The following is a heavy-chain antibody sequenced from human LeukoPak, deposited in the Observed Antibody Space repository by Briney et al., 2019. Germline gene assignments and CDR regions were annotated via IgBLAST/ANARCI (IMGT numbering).Heavy chain of an antibody. CDR1: GGSISSFY. CDR3: ARDLVGSGYASRWYYYMDV. J-gene: IGHJ6*03. D-gene: IGHD5-12*01. V-gene: IGHV4-4*07. CDR2: IYSSGST. Sequence: SETLSLTCTVSGGSISSFYWSWIRQPAGKGLEWIGRIYSSGSTNYNPSLKSRVIMSVDTFKNQFSLNLTSVTAADTAVYYCARDLVGSGYASRWYYYMDVWGRGTTVTVSS.